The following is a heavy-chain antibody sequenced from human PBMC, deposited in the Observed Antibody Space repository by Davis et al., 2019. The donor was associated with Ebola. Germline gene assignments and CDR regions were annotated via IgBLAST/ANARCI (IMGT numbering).Heavy chain of an antibody. CDR1: GYTFTSYG. CDR2: ISAYNGNT. Sequence: ASVKVSCKASGYTFTSYGISWVRQAPGQGLEWMGWISAYNGNTNYAQKFQGRVTMTRDTSISTAYMELSRLRSDDTAVYYCARDKKKAGGLDYWGQGTLVTVSS. CDR3: ARDKKKAGGLDY. D-gene: IGHD1-26*01. V-gene: IGHV1-18*01. J-gene: IGHJ4*02.